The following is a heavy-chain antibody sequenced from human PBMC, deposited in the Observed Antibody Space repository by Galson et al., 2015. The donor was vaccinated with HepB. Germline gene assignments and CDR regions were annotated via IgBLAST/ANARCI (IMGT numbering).Heavy chain of an antibody. Sequence: SVKVSCKASGGTFSSYTISWVRQAPGQGLEWMGRIIPILGIANYAQKFQGRVTITADKSTSTAYMELSSLRSEDTAMYYCARLGLDDSSGYYGAAWGQGTLVTVSS. CDR2: IIPILGIA. V-gene: IGHV1-69*02. J-gene: IGHJ5*02. CDR1: GGTFSSYT. CDR3: ARLGLDDSSGYYGAA. D-gene: IGHD3-22*01.